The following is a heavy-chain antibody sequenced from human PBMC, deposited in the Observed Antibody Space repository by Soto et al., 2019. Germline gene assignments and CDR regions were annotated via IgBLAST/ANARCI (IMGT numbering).Heavy chain of an antibody. V-gene: IGHV3-30-3*01. D-gene: IGHD1-26*01. CDR2: ITYDGSNQ. Sequence: LRLSCAASGFIFSSYTMHWVRQAPGKGLEWVGVITYDGSNQYCADSVKGRFTISRDNSRNMLFLQMNSLRPDDTAVYYCARAPSGSYPEFDYWGQGTLVTVSS. J-gene: IGHJ4*02. CDR1: GFIFSSYT. CDR3: ARAPSGSYPEFDY.